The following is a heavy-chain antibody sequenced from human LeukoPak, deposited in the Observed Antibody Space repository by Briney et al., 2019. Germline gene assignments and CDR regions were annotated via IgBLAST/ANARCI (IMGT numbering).Heavy chain of an antibody. D-gene: IGHD3-22*01. CDR2: ISGSGGST. V-gene: IGHV3-23*01. J-gene: IGHJ4*02. CDR1: GFTFSSYD. Sequence: GGSLRLSCAASGFTFSSYDMSWVGQAPGKGLEWVSAISGSGGSTYYADYVKGRFTISRDNSKNTLYLQMNSLRAEDTAVYYCAKSFNRYYYDSSGYPVDYWGQGTLVTVSS. CDR3: AKSFNRYYYDSSGYPVDY.